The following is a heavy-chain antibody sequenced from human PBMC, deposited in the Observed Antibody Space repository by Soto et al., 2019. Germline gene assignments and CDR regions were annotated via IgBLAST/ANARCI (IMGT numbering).Heavy chain of an antibody. V-gene: IGHV3-9*01. CDR1: GFTFDDYG. J-gene: IGHJ5*02. CDR3: SKVLTTHTFGPLDP. D-gene: IGHD1-1*01. CDR2: ISWNSGSI. Sequence: PGGSLRLACVASGFTFDDYGIHWVRQAPGKGLEWVSGISWNSGSIGYADSVKGRFTISRDNAKNSLYLQMNSLRAEDTALYFCSKVLTTHTFGPLDPWGQGTLVTVSS.